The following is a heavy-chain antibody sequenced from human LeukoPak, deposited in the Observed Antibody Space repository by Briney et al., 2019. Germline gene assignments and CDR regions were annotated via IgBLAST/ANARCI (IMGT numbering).Heavy chain of an antibody. J-gene: IGHJ4*02. CDR1: GGTFSSYA. V-gene: IGHV1-69*04. D-gene: IGHD4-17*01. CDR3: ARAPKSPTATLGY. Sequence: GASVKVSCKASGGTFSSYAISWVRQAPGQGLEWMGRIIPILGIANYAQKFQGRVTITADKSTSTAYMELSSLRSEDTAVYYCARAPKSPTATLGYWGQGTLVTVSS. CDR2: IIPILGIA.